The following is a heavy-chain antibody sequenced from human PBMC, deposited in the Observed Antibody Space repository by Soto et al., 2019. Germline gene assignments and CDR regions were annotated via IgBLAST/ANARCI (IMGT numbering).Heavy chain of an antibody. D-gene: IGHD6-6*01. Sequence: EVQLVESGGGLVQPGGSLRLSCAASGFTFSSYSMNWVRQAPGKGLEWVSYISSSSSTIYYADPVKGRFTISRDNAKNSLYLQMNSLRDEDTAVYYCARTEYSSSSYGMDVWGQGTTVTVSS. CDR2: ISSSSSTI. J-gene: IGHJ6*02. CDR3: ARTEYSSSSYGMDV. V-gene: IGHV3-48*02. CDR1: GFTFSSYS.